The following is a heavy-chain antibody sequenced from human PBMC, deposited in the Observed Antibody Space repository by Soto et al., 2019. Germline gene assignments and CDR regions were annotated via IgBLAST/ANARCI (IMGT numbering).Heavy chain of an antibody. V-gene: IGHV1-3*01. CDR3: ARSDKYGITIFGVVIGGTGWFDP. CDR2: INAGNGNT. Sequence: QVQLVQSGAEVKKPGASVKVSCKASGYTFTSYAMHWVRQAPGQRLEWMGWINAGNGNTKYSQKFQGRVTITRDTSASTAYMELSSLRSEDTAVYYCARSDKYGITIFGVVIGGTGWFDPWGQGTLVTVSS. D-gene: IGHD3-3*01. J-gene: IGHJ5*02. CDR1: GYTFTSYA.